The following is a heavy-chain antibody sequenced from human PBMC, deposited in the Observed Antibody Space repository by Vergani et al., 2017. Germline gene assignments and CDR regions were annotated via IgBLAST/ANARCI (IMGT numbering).Heavy chain of an antibody. D-gene: IGHD6-13*01. Sequence: QVQLVQSGAEVKKPGSSVKVSCKASGGTFSSYTISWVRQAPGQGLEWMGRISAYNGNTNYAQKLQGRVTMTTDTSTSTAYMELRSLRSDDTAVYYCARDHGTGRTAVTDGDYWGQGTLVTVSS. V-gene: IGHV1-18*01. J-gene: IGHJ4*02. CDR2: ISAYNGNT. CDR3: ARDHGTGRTAVTDGDY. CDR1: GGTFSSYT.